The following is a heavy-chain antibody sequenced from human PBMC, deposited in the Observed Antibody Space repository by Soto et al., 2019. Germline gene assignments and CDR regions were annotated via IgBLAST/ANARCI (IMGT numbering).Heavy chain of an antibody. J-gene: IGHJ6*02. CDR1: GGSISSYY. Sequence: PSETLSLTCTVSGGSISSYYWSWIRQPPGKGLEWIGYIYYSGSTNYNPSLKSRVTISVDTSKNQFSLKLSSVTAADTAVYYCARAMYDFWSGYLYPDYYYYGMDVWGQGTTGTVSS. D-gene: IGHD3-3*01. V-gene: IGHV4-59*01. CDR3: ARAMYDFWSGYLYPDYYYYGMDV. CDR2: IYYSGST.